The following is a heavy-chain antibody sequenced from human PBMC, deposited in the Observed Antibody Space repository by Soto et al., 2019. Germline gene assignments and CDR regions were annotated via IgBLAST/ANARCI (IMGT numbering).Heavy chain of an antibody. V-gene: IGHV6-1*01. CDR1: GDSVSSNSAA. CDR2: TYYRSKWYN. Sequence: PSQTLSLTCAISGDSVSSNSAAWNWIRQSPSRGLEWLGRTYYRSKWYNDYAVSVKSRITINPDTSKNQFSLQLNSVTPEDTAVYYCARDWALGGSRRSRAFDYWGEVTLVTVSS. J-gene: IGHJ4*02. D-gene: IGHD2-15*01. CDR3: ARDWALGGSRRSRAFDY.